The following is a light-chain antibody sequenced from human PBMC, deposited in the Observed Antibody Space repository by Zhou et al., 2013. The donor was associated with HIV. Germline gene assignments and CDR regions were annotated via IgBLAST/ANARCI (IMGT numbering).Light chain of an antibody. CDR3: QQTYSTLPA. CDR2: AAS. J-gene: IGKJ1*01. CDR1: QNIADY. Sequence: DIQVTQSPSSLSASVGDRVTITCRASQNIADYLNWYQQQPGKAPNLLIFAASSLHRGVPSRFSGSGSGTDFTLTISGLQPEDSATYYCQQTYSTLPAFGQGTKVKSN. V-gene: IGKV1-39*01.